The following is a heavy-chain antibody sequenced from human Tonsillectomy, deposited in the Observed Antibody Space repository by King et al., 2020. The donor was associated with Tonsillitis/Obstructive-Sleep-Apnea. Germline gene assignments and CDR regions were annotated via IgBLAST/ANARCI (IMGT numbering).Heavy chain of an antibody. V-gene: IGHV4-39*01. J-gene: IGHJ3*01. D-gene: IGHD3-3*01. CDR1: GGSVSSRTSY. CDR2: FYYTGST. CDR3: ASSIFGVVIITDAFDV. Sequence: QLQESNPGLVKPSETLSLTCTVSGGSVSSRTSYWGWIRQPPGKGLEWIGSFYYTGSTYYNPSLESRGTISVDTSKNQFSLKLSSVTAADTAVYYCASSIFGVVIITDAFDVWGQGTMVAVSS.